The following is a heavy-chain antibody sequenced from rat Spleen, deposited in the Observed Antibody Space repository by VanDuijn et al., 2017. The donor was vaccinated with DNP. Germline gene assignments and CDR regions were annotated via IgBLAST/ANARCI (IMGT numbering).Heavy chain of an antibody. Sequence: EVQLVESGGGLVQPGRSLKISCVASGFTFSKSAMAWVRQAPTEGLEWVAAISYDGSSTYYRDSVKGRFTISRDNAKSTLYLQMDSLRSEDTATYYCARGGDGYDYWGQGVMVTVSS. J-gene: IGHJ2*01. V-gene: IGHV5-29*01. CDR2: ISYDGSST. CDR3: ARGGDGYDY. CDR1: GFTFSKSA. D-gene: IGHD1-12*03.